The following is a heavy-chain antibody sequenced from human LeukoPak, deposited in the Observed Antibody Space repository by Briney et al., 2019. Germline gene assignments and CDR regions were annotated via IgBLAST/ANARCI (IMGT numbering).Heavy chain of an antibody. CDR1: GYTIANYW. J-gene: IGHJ5*02. V-gene: IGHV1-46*03. CDR3: ARDSSRHDAGGWWFDP. D-gene: IGHD6-6*01. Sequence: GASVKVSCKASGYTIANYWVHWVRQAPGQGLEWMGIINPSGDTTSYEQKFQGRVIMTRDTSTNTLYMELSGLTSEDTAVYYCARDSSRHDAGGWWFDPWGQGTLITVSS. CDR2: INPSGDTT.